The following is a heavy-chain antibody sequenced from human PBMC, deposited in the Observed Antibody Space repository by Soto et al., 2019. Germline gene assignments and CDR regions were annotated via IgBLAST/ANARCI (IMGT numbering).Heavy chain of an antibody. V-gene: IGHV1-69*13. Sequence: SVKVSCNASGGTFSSYAISWVPPAPGQGLEWMGGLIPLFATAHYAQKFQGRVTITAEESTSTAYMGLSSLRSEDTAVYYCARGLSCSGGSCYSFDPWSQGTLVTVAS. J-gene: IGHJ5*02. CDR2: LIPLFATA. CDR1: GGTFSSYA. CDR3: ARGLSCSGGSCYSFDP. D-gene: IGHD2-15*01.